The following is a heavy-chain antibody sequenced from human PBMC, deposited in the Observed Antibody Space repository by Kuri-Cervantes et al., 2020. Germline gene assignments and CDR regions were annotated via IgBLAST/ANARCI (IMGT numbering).Heavy chain of an antibody. CDR2: ISAYNGNT. Sequence: ASVKVSCKASGYTFTSYGISWVRQAPGQGLEWMGWISAYNGNTNYAQKLQGRVTMTSDTSTSKADMELRRLRSDNTAVYYCARASGYSYSLRYYYYGMDVWGQGTTVTVSS. D-gene: IGHD5-18*01. CDR1: GYTFTSYG. V-gene: IGHV1-18*01. CDR3: ARASGYSYSLRYYYYGMDV. J-gene: IGHJ6*02.